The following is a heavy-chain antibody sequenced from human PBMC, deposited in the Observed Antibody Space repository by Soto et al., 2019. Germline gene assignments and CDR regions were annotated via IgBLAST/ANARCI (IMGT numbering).Heavy chain of an antibody. CDR2: INHSGST. J-gene: IGHJ4*02. Sequence: PSETLSLTCAVYGGSFSGYYWSWIRQPPGKGLEWIGEINHSGSTNYNPSLKSRVTISVDTSKNQFSLKLSSVTAADTAVYYCAGTAMVTYIDYWGQGTLVTSPQ. D-gene: IGHD5-18*01. CDR1: GGSFSGYY. CDR3: AGTAMVTYIDY. V-gene: IGHV4-34*01.